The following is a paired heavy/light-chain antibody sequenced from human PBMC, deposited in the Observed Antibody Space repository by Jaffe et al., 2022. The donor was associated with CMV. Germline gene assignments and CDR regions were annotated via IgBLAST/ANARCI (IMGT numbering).Heavy chain of an antibody. J-gene: IGHJ6*03. V-gene: IGHV3-21*01. CDR2: ISSSSSYI. CDR1: GFTFSSYS. Sequence: EVQLVESGGGLVKPGGSLRLSCAASGFTFSSYSMNWVRQAPGKGLEWVSSISSSSSYIYYADSVKGRFTISRDNAKNSLYLQMNSLRAEDTAVYYCARAQNQRGYSYGAYYYYYYMDVWGKGTTVTVSS. CDR3: ARAQNQRGYSYGAYYYYYYMDV. D-gene: IGHD5-18*01.
Light chain of an antibody. Sequence: DIQMTQSPSTLSASVGDRVTITCRASQSISSWLAWYQQKPGKAPKLLIYKASSLESGVPSRFSGSGSGTEFTLTISSLQPDDFATYYCQQYNRGLYTFGQGTKLEIK. V-gene: IGKV1-5*03. J-gene: IGKJ2*01. CDR2: KAS. CDR3: QQYNRGLYT. CDR1: QSISSW.